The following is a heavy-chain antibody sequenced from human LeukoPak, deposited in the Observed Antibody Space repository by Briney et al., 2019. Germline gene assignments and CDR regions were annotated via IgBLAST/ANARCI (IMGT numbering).Heavy chain of an antibody. CDR2: IIPIFDTA. V-gene: IGHV1-69*13. Sequence: SVKVSCTASGGTFSSYAISWVRQAPGQGLEWMGGIIPIFDTANYAQKFQGRVTITADESTSTAYMELSSLRSEDTAVYYCARTYGDPYYFDYWGQGTLVTVSS. D-gene: IGHD4-17*01. CDR1: GGTFSSYA. CDR3: ARTYGDPYYFDY. J-gene: IGHJ4*02.